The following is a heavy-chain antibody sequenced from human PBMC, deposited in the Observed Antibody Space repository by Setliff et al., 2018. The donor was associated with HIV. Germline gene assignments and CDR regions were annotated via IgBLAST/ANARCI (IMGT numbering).Heavy chain of an antibody. CDR1: GGSISSHY. J-gene: IGHJ6*02. D-gene: IGHD3-10*01. CDR3: ARVETTVRGATYAMDV. V-gene: IGHV4-59*11. Sequence: SETLSLTCTVSGGSISSHYWSWIRQPPGKGLEWIGSIYYSGSTNYNPSLKSRVTISVDTSKNQFSLKLSSVTAADTAVYYCARVETTVRGATYAMDVWGQGTTVTVSS. CDR2: IYYSGST.